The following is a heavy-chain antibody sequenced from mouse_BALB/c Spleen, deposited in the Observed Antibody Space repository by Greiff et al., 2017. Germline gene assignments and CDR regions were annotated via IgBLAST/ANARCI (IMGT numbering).Heavy chain of an antibody. J-gene: IGHJ2*01. CDR1: GFSLTGYG. V-gene: IGHV2-6-7*01. CDR3: ARALWLRRRGYYFDY. Sequence: VKLVESGPGLVAPSQSLSITCTVSGFSLTGYGVNWVRQPPGKGLEWLGMIWGDGSTDYNSALKSRLSISKDNSKSQVFLKMNSLQTDDTARYYCARALWLRRRGYYFDYWGQGTTLTVSS. CDR2: IWGDGST. D-gene: IGHD2-2*01.